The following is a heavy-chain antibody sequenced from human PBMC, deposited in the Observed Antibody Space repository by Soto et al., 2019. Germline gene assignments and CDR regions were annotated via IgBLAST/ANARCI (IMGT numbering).Heavy chain of an antibody. Sequence: ASVKVSCKATGYTFTGYYMNWVRQAPGQGLEWMGWINPNSGGTNYAQKFQGWVTMTRDTSISTAYMELSRLRSDDTAVYYCAIFRKVGYDVLYGYSLYYYLMVF. CDR3: AIFRKVGYDVLYGYSLYYYLMVF. CDR1: GYTFTGYY. D-gene: IGHD3-22*01. V-gene: IGHV1-2*04. CDR2: INPNSGGT. J-gene: IGHJ6*01.